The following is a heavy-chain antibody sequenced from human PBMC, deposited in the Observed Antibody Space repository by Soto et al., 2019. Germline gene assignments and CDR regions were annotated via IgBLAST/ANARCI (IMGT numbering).Heavy chain of an antibody. V-gene: IGHV3-23*01. J-gene: IGHJ4*02. Sequence: EVQLLESGGGVVQPGGSLRLSCAASGFTFSSYGINWVRQAPGKGLEWVSGISGSGDSTHYADSVKGRFTISRDNSKNTLYLQMNSLRAEDTAVYYCAKQAPYSNSWYEIDHWGQGTLVTVSS. CDR2: ISGSGDST. CDR3: AKQAPYSNSWYEIDH. CDR1: GFTFSSYG. D-gene: IGHD6-13*01.